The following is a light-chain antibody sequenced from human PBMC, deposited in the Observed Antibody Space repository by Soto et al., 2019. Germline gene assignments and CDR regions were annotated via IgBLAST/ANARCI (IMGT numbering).Light chain of an antibody. J-gene: IGKJ1*01. CDR3: QQYKNWPPWT. CDR2: DAS. Sequence: EFVLTQSPGTLSLSPGERATLSCRASQTVRNNYLAWYQQKPGQAPRLLIYDASSRATGIPDRFSGGGSGTDFTLTISRLEPEDFAVYCCQQYKNWPPWTSGQGTKVDIK. CDR1: QTVRNNY. V-gene: IGKV3D-20*02.